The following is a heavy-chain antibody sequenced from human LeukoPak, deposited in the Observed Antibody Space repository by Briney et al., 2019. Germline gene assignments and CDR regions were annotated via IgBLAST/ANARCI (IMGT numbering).Heavy chain of an antibody. D-gene: IGHD3-3*01. Sequence: PSETLSLTCTVFGVSISTEGYYWGWIRQSPGKGLEWIGAVYYTGTAYYNPSLNSRVTMSVDTSRNQFSLNLNYVTAADTAVYYCARQFRFWGGYYPFDYWGQGTLVTVSS. CDR2: VYYTGTA. V-gene: IGHV4-39*01. J-gene: IGHJ4*02. CDR1: GVSISTEGYY. CDR3: ARQFRFWGGYYPFDY.